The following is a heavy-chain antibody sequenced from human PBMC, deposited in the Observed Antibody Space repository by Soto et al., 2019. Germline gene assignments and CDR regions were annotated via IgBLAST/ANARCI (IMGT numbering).Heavy chain of an antibody. Sequence: QVQLVQSGAEVRKPGSSVKVSCKASGGTFSRHDISWVRQAPGQGLEWMGGIIPIFGTANYAKKFQGRVTIIADESTSTGYIELSSLRSEDTAMYYGARGWGYDSNDYYYAYWGQGTLVIVSS. V-gene: IGHV1-69*01. CDR2: IIPIFGTA. CDR1: GGTFSRHD. CDR3: ARGWGYDSNDYYYAY. D-gene: IGHD3-22*01. J-gene: IGHJ4*02.